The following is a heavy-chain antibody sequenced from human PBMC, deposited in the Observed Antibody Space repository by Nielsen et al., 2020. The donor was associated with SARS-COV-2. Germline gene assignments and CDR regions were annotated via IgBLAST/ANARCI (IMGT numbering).Heavy chain of an antibody. J-gene: IGHJ6*02. D-gene: IGHD4-17*01. CDR2: IGTNTGNP. V-gene: IGHV7-4-1*02. CDR3: VRSRLGATGYYYGTDV. Sequence: ASVKVSCKASGYTFTSYGISWVRQAPGQGLEWMGWIGTNTGNPTYAQGFTGRFVFSLDTSVTTSFLQISSLKDEDTAVYYCVRSRLGATGYYYGTDVWGQGTTVTVSS. CDR1: GYTFTSYG.